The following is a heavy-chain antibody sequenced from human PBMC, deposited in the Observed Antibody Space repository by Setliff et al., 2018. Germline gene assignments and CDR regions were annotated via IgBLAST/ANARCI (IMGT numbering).Heavy chain of an antibody. D-gene: IGHD3-9*01. CDR2: IYYSGST. CDR3: ARTLYDYDILTGPGYYFDY. V-gene: IGHV4-39*07. J-gene: IGHJ4*02. Sequence: SETLSLTCAVSGGSISSSSYYWGWIRQPPGKGLEWIGSIYYSGSTYYNPSLKSRVTISVDTSKNQFSLKLSSVTAAGTAVYYCARTLYDYDILTGPGYYFDYWGQGTLVTVSS. CDR1: GGSISSSSYY.